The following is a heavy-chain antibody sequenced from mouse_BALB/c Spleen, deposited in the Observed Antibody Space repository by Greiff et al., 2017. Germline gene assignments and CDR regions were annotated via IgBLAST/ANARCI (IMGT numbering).Heavy chain of an antibody. V-gene: IGHV1-82*01. CDR1: GYAFSSSW. Sequence: QVQLQQSGPELVKPGASVKISCKASGYAFSSSWMNWVKQRPGQGLEWIGRIYPGDGDTNYNGKFKGKATLTADKSSSTAYMQLSSLTSVDSAVYFCARGGYGYDFDYWGQGTTLTVSS. CDR2: IYPGDGDT. CDR3: ARGGYGYDFDY. J-gene: IGHJ2*01. D-gene: IGHD2-2*01.